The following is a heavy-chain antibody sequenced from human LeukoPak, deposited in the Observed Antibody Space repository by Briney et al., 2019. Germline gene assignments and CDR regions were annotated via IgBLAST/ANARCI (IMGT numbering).Heavy chain of an antibody. Sequence: ASVKVSCKASGYTFTGYYIHWVRQAPGQGLEWMGWINPNSGGTNYPQKFQGRITMTRDTSISTAYMELSRLRSDDTAVYYCARVVEMATIGRGIFDYWGQGTLVTVSS. D-gene: IGHD5-24*01. CDR2: INPNSGGT. V-gene: IGHV1-2*02. CDR3: ARVVEMATIGRGIFDY. CDR1: GYTFTGYY. J-gene: IGHJ4*02.